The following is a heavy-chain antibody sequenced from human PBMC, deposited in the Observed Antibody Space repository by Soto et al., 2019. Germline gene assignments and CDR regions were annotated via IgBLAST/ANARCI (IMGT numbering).Heavy chain of an antibody. CDR1: GGSISSSTYY. CDR2: IYYSGST. V-gene: IGHV4-39*07. CDR3: ARDAYGDYVSDGMDV. D-gene: IGHD4-17*01. J-gene: IGHJ6*02. Sequence: SETLSLTCTVSGGSISSSTYYWGWIRQPPGKRLEWIGSIYYSGSTYYNPSLKSRVTISVDTSKNQFSLKLSSVTAADTAMYYCARDAYGDYVSDGMDVWGQGTTVTSP.